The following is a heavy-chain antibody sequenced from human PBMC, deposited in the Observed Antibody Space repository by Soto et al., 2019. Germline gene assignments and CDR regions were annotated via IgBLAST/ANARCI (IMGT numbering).Heavy chain of an antibody. V-gene: IGHV3-21*01. Sequence: EVQLVESGGGLAKPGGSLRVSCAASGFSFSAYSMNWVRQAPGKGLEWVSSITSSSSYIYADSVKGRFTISRDNARNSLYLQMNSLRAEDTAVYYCARGYNTDCSGGSCYSEFDAFDIWGQGTMVTVSS. CDR2: ITSSSSYI. D-gene: IGHD2-15*01. CDR3: ARGYNTDCSGGSCYSEFDAFDI. CDR1: GFSFSAYS. J-gene: IGHJ3*02.